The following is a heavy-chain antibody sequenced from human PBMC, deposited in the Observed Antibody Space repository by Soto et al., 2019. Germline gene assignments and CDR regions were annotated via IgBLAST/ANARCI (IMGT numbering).Heavy chain of an antibody. CDR1: GYTFTSYG. CDR2: ISAYNVKT. D-gene: IGHD2-21*01. Sequence: QVQLVQSGAEVKKPGASVKVSCKASGYTFTSYGISWVRQATGQGLEWMGWISAYNVKTNDAQKLQGRFTMTTDTSTSTAYMERRSLRADDTSVYYCARYSPPPREWGQGTLVTVSS. CDR3: ARYSPPPRE. J-gene: IGHJ4*02. V-gene: IGHV1-18*01.